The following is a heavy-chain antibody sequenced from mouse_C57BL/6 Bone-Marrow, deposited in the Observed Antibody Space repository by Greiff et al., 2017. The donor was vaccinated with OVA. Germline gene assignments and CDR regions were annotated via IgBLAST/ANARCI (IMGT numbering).Heavy chain of an antibody. CDR3: ARPSTVVATYGYFDV. D-gene: IGHD1-1*01. CDR2: IYPGSGNT. Sequence: VQLQQSGAELVRPGASVKLSCKASGYTFTDYYINWVKQRPGPGLEWIARIYPGSGNTYYNEKFKGKATLTAEKSSSTAYMQLSSLTSEDSAVYFCARPSTVVATYGYFDVWGTGTTVTVSS. J-gene: IGHJ1*03. CDR1: GYTFTDYY. V-gene: IGHV1-76*01.